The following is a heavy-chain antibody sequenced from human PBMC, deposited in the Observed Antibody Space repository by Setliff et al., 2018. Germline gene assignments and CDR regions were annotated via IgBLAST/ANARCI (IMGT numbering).Heavy chain of an antibody. J-gene: IGHJ4*02. CDR2: IWADEVNI. CDR1: GFTLINYN. Sequence: LRLSCAASGFTLINYNMHWVRQAPGKGLEWVATIWADEVNIYYADSVNGRFTISRDNSKNTLYLQMNSLRAEDTAVYYCAKDSGWFLPFDSWGQGTLVTVSS. V-gene: IGHV3-33*06. D-gene: IGHD6-19*01. CDR3: AKDSGWFLPFDS.